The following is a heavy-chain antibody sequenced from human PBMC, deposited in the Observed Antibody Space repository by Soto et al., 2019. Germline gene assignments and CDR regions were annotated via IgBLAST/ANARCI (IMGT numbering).Heavy chain of an antibody. CDR2: MFYSGST. Sequence: QLQLHESGPGLVKPSETLSLTCTVSGGSISSSRYYWGWIRQPPGKGLEWIGSMFYSGSTYHNPSLKSRVTISVDTSKNHFSLKLSSATAADTAVYYCARPPTANLDAFDIWGQGTMVTVSS. V-gene: IGHV4-39*01. D-gene: IGHD7-27*01. CDR1: GGSISSSRYY. J-gene: IGHJ3*02. CDR3: ARPPTANLDAFDI.